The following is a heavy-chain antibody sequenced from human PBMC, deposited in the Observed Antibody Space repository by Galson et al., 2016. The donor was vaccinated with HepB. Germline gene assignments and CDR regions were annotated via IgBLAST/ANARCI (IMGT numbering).Heavy chain of an antibody. D-gene: IGHD3-16*02. J-gene: IGHJ4*02. CDR3: ARLYVGWGHYRFDS. CDR2: IYYSGTT. CDR1: GGSVYSHGYY. Sequence: TLSLTCSVSGGSVYSHGYYWTWIRQPPGKGLEWIGYIYYSGTTYYNPSLKSRIAMSIDTSKDQISLTMTSVTAADTAVYYCARLYVGWGHYRFDSWGQGSLLIVSS. V-gene: IGHV4-30-4*01.